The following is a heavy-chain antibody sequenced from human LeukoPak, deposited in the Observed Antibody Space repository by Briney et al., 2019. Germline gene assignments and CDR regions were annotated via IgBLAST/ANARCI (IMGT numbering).Heavy chain of an antibody. J-gene: IGHJ4*02. V-gene: IGHV4-39*07. D-gene: IGHD6-6*01. CDR1: GGSISSSSYY. CDR3: ARLYSSSLPPLD. CDR2: IYYSGST. Sequence: SETLSLTCTVSGGSISSSSYYWGWIRQPPGKGLEWIGSIYYSGSTYYNPSLKSRVTISVDTSKNQFSLKLSSVTAADTAVYYCARLYSSSLPPLDWGQGTPVTVSS.